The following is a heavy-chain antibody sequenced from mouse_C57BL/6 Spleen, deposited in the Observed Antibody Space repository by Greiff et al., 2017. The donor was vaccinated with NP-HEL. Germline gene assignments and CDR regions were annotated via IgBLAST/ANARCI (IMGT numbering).Heavy chain of an antibody. J-gene: IGHJ2*01. CDR1: GFNVKDYY. D-gene: IGHD6-2*01. CDR3: TTSLGLYYFDY. CDR2: IDPEDGDT. V-gene: IGHV14-1*01. Sequence: EVQLQQSGAELVRPGASVKLSCTASGFNVKDYYMHWVKQRPEQGLEWIGRIDPEDGDTEYAPKFQGKATMTADTSTNPAYLQLSSLTSEDTAVYYCTTSLGLYYFDYWGQGTTLTVSS.